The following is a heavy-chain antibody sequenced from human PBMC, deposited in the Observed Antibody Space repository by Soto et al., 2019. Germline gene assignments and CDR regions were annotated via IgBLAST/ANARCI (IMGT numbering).Heavy chain of an antibody. CDR3: ARVPLARASDY. CDR1: GYTVTSYD. Sequence: ASVKVSCTACGYTVTSYDINGVRQATGQGLEWMGWMNPNSGNTGYAQKFQGRVTMTRNTSISTAYMELSSLRSEDTAVYYCARVPLARASDYWGQGTLVPVSS. CDR2: MNPNSGNT. V-gene: IGHV1-8*02. J-gene: IGHJ4*02.